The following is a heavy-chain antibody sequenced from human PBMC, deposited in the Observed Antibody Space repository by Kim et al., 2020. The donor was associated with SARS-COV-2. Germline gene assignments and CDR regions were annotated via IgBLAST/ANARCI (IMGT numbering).Heavy chain of an antibody. CDR1: GFTFNIYD. CDR2: ISSSIISV. Sequence: GGSLRLSCAASGFTFNIYDMNWVRQAPGKGLEWVSSISSSIISVYYADSVKGRFTISRDNAKSSLYLQMDSLRAEDTAVYYCARERTSSHWGQGTLVTVSS. CDR3: ARERTSSH. V-gene: IGHV3-21*01. D-gene: IGHD1-1*01. J-gene: IGHJ4*02.